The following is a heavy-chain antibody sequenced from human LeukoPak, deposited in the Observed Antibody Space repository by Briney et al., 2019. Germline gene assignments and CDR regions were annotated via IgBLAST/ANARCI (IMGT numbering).Heavy chain of an antibody. CDR1: GYTFTGYY. J-gene: IGHJ6*03. CDR3: ARDTAYYGSGKDVDMDV. Sequence: GASVKVPCKASGYTFTGYYMHWVRQAPGQGLEWMGIINPSGGSTSYAQKFQGRVTMTRDMSTSTVYMELSSLRSEDTAVYYCARDTAYYGSGKDVDMDVWGKGTTVTVSS. CDR2: INPSGGST. V-gene: IGHV1-46*01. D-gene: IGHD3-10*01.